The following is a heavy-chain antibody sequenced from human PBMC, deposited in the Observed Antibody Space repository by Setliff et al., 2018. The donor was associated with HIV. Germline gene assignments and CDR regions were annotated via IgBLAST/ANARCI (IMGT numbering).Heavy chain of an antibody. D-gene: IGHD3-22*01. CDR2: ILPILNKV. J-gene: IGHJ5*02. CDR1: GGSFSSYA. CDR3: ARDNVDSDSRTYLHH. Sequence: GASVKVSCKASGGSFSSYALHWVRQAPGQGLEWMGNILPILNKVNYAQKFRGRVTITADKSTSTAYMELSSLTSDDAAVYFCARDNVDSDSRTYLHHWGQGTLVTVSS. V-gene: IGHV1-69*04.